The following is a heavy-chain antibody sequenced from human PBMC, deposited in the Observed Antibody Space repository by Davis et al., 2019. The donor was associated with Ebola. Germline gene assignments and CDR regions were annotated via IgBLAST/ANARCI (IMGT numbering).Heavy chain of an antibody. Sequence: GESLKISCAASGFPFRTYAMGWVRQAPGKGLEWVSDISSGGGAPYYADSVKGRFTTFRDNPKNTLYLQMNSLRADDTAVYYCAKDRAAVADWYFDLWGRGTLVTVSS. V-gene: IGHV3-23*01. J-gene: IGHJ2*01. CDR1: GFPFRTYA. CDR2: ISSGGGAP. CDR3: AKDRAAVADWYFDL. D-gene: IGHD6-19*01.